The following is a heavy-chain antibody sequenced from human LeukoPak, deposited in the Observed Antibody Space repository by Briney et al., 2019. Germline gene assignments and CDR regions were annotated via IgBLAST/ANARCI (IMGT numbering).Heavy chain of an antibody. Sequence: SETLSLTCAVYGGSFSGYYWSWIRQPPGKGPEWIGEINHSGSTNYNPSLKSRVTISVDTSKNQFSLKLSSVTAADTAVYYCARVYDSSGYYYNDYYYYGMDVWGQGTTVTVSS. D-gene: IGHD3-22*01. J-gene: IGHJ6*02. CDR3: ARVYDSSGYYYNDYYYYGMDV. CDR2: INHSGST. CDR1: GGSFSGYY. V-gene: IGHV4-34*01.